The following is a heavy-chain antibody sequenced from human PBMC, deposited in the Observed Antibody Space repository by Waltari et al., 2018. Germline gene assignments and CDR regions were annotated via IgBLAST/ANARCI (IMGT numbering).Heavy chain of an antibody. Sequence: QVQLQESGPGLVKPSQTLSLTCTVSGGSISSGGYYWSWIRQHPGKGLEWIGYIYYSGSTYYNPSLKSRVTISVDTSKNQFSLKLSSVTAADTAVYYCARDLAGSYYYDSSGYYDAFDIWGQGTMVTVSS. CDR3: ARDLAGSYYYDSSGYYDAFDI. V-gene: IGHV4-31*03. CDR2: IYYSGST. CDR1: GGSISSGGYY. D-gene: IGHD3-22*01. J-gene: IGHJ3*02.